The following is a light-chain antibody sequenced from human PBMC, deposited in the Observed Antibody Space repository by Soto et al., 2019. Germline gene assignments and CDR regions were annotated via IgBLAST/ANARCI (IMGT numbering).Light chain of an antibody. CDR1: QSVSSSY. Sequence: IVLTQSPSILSFSPGYMGTLSCRASQSVSSSYLAWYQHKPGQAPRLLIHGASSRVTGIPDRFSGGGSGTDFTLTITRLEPEDFAVYYCQQYQSLTFGGGTKVDIK. CDR3: QQYQSLT. CDR2: GAS. V-gene: IGKV3-20*01. J-gene: IGKJ4*01.